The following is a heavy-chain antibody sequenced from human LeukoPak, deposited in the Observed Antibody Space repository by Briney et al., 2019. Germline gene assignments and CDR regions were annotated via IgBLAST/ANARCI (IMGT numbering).Heavy chain of an antibody. CDR3: ARISDGCSYYDSSGYCNWFDP. CDR2: INPNSGGT. D-gene: IGHD3-22*01. J-gene: IGHJ5*02. CDR1: GYTFTSYY. V-gene: IGHV1-2*02. Sequence: ASVKVSCKASGYTFTSYYMHWVRQAPGQGLEWMGWINPNSGGTNYAQKFQGRVTMTRDTSISTAYMELSRLRSDDTAVYYCARISDGCSYYDSSGYCNWFDPWGQGTLVTVSS.